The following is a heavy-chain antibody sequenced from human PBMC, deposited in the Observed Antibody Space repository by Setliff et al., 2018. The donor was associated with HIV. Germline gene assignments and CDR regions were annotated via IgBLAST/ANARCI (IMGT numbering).Heavy chain of an antibody. CDR2: VHDSGST. CDR1: GGSFTNYN. V-gene: IGHV4-34*01. J-gene: IGHJ4*02. D-gene: IGHD3-22*01. CDR3: ARGRRGYNFRLDY. Sequence: SETLSLTCAVYGGSFTNYNWTWIRQPPGKGLEWIGEVHDSGSTNYNPSLKSRVTISVDTSKNQFSLQLTSVTAADTAFYYCARGRRGYNFRLDYWGPGTLVTVSS.